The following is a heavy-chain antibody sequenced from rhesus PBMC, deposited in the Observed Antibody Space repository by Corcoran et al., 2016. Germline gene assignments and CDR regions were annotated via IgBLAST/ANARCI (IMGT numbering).Heavy chain of an antibody. CDR2: ISYSGRT. CDR1: GYSISSGYG. J-gene: IGHJ6*01. D-gene: IGHD1-44*02. CDR3: ARDGSYGLDS. Sequence: QLQLQESGPGLVKPSETLSLTCAVSGYSISSGYGWSWIRQPPGKGLEWFGYISYSGRTSYNPSLKSRVTISRDTSQNQFSLKLSSVTAADTAVYYCARDGSYGLDSWGQGVVVTVSS. V-gene: IGHV4-122*02.